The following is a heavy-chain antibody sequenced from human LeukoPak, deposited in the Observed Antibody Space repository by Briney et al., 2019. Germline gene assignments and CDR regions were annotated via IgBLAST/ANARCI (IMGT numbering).Heavy chain of an antibody. D-gene: IGHD1-26*01. CDR2: ISGSGDNT. V-gene: IGHV3-23*01. Sequence: GVSLRLSCATSGFTFSTYAINWVRQAPGQGLEWVSGISGSGDNTYYADSVRGRFTISRDKSKSTVHLQMNSLGVEDTAIYFCARGRKLGAPTYFFDYWGQGTRVTVSS. J-gene: IGHJ4*02. CDR3: ARGRKLGAPTYFFDY. CDR1: GFTFSTYA.